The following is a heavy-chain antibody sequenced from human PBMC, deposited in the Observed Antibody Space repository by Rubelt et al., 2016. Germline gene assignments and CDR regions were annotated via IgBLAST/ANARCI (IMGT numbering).Heavy chain of an antibody. D-gene: IGHD6-19*01. J-gene: IGHJ3*02. CDR1: GGSISSYY. Sequence: QVQLQESGPGLVKPSETLSLTCAVSGGSISSYYWSWIRQPPGKGLEWIGYVYYSGSTNYNPSLKSRVTISVDTSKNQFSLRLNSVTAADTAVYYCARGEVAVNAFAIWGQGTMVTVSS. CDR2: VYYSGST. V-gene: IGHV4-59*12. CDR3: ARGEVAVNAFAI.